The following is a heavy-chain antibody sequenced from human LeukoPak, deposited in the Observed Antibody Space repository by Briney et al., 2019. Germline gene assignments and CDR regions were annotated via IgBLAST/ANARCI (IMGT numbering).Heavy chain of an antibody. CDR2: ISGSGGST. V-gene: IGHV3-23*01. D-gene: IGHD4-17*01. CDR1: GFTFSSYA. CDR3: TKDLPDYGDYIEGY. J-gene: IGHJ4*02. Sequence: GGSLRLSCAASGFTFSSYAMSWVRQAPGKGLEWVSAISGSGGSTYYADSVKGRFAISRDNSKNTLYLQMNSLRAEDTAIYYCTKDLPDYGDYIEGYWGQGTLVTVSS.